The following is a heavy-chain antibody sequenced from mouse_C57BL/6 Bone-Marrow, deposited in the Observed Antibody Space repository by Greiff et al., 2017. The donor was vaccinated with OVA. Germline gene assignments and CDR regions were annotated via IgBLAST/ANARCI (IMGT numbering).Heavy chain of an antibody. D-gene: IGHD1-1*01. CDR3: ARTPYYYGSYAMDY. Sequence: EVQLVESGGGLVQPGGSLKLSCAASGFTFSDYGMAWVRQAPRKGPEWVAFISNLAYSIYYADTVTGRFPISRENAKNTLYLEMSSLRSEDTAMYYCARTPYYYGSYAMDYWGQGTSVTVSS. CDR2: ISNLAYSI. V-gene: IGHV5-15*01. CDR1: GFTFSDYG. J-gene: IGHJ4*01.